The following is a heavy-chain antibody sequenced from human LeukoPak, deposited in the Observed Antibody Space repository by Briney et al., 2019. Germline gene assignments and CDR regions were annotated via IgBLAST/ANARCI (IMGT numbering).Heavy chain of an antibody. CDR3: ARTLLYCSTTSCYHNWFDP. CDR1: GYTFTNYD. CDR2: MNPNSGNT. V-gene: IGHV1-8*03. J-gene: IGHJ5*02. D-gene: IGHD2-2*01. Sequence: ASVKVSCKASGYTFTNYDINWVRQATGQGLEWMGWMNPNSGNTGYTQKFQGRVTITRNTSISTAYMGLSSLRSEDTALYYCARTLLYCSTTSCYHNWFDPWGQGTLVTVSS.